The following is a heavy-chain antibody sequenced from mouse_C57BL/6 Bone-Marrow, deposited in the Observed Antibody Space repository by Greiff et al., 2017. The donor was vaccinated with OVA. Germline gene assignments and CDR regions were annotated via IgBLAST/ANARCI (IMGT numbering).Heavy chain of an antibody. V-gene: IGHV1-81*01. Sequence: QVQLQQSGAELARPGASVKLSCKASGYTFTSSGISWVKQRTGQGLEWIGEIYPRSGNTYYNEKFKGKATLTADKSSSTAYMELRSLTSEDSAVYVCARLGSRNYGFAYWGQGTLVTVSA. D-gene: IGHD2-1*01. J-gene: IGHJ3*01. CDR3: ARLGSRNYGFAY. CDR1: GYTFTSSG. CDR2: IYPRSGNT.